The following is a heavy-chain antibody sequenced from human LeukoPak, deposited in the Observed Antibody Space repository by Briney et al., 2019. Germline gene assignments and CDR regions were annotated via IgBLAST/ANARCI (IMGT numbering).Heavy chain of an antibody. D-gene: IGHD3-10*01. CDR2: IYYSGST. V-gene: IGHV4-39*01. Sequence: SETLSLTCTVSGGSISSSSYYWGWIRQPPGKGLEWIGSIYYSGSTYYNPSLKSRVTISVDTSKNQFSLKLSSVTAADTAVYYCARPLIRGVIITPYCWGQGTLVTVSS. CDR3: ARPLIRGVIITPYC. J-gene: IGHJ4*02. CDR1: GGSISSSSYY.